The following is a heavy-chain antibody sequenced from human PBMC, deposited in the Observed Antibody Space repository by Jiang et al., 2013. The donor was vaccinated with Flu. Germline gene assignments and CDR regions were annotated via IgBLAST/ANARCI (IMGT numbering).Heavy chain of an antibody. D-gene: IGHD6-13*01. CDR2: IYNSGRT. CDR1: GDSISNDN. J-gene: IGHJ4*02. V-gene: IGHV4-59*08. CDR3: ARLKEGSSSWAHFDF. Sequence: GLVKPSETLSLTCTVSGDSISNDNWRWSWIRQPPGKGLEWIGNIYNSGRTKYNSSLDSRVTISVDTSRRQYFLTLTSVTAADTAIYFCARLKEGSSSWAHFDFWGQGTLVTVSS.